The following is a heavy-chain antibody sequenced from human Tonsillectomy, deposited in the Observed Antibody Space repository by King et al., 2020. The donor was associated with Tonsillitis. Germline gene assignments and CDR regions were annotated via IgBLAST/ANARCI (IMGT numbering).Heavy chain of an antibody. V-gene: IGHV4-59*01. CDR1: GGSISSYY. Sequence: QLQESGPGLVKPSETLSLTCTVSGGSISSYYWSWIRQPPGMGLEWIGYIYVIGTTKYNPSLKSRVTISVYTSKSKLSLKLSSVTAADTAVYYCARDNPESTLDYWGQGTLVTVSS. CDR2: IYVIGTT. J-gene: IGHJ4*02. D-gene: IGHD1-14*01. CDR3: ARDNPESTLDY.